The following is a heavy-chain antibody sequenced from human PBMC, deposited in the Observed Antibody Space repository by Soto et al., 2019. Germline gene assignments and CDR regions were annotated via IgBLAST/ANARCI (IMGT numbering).Heavy chain of an antibody. Sequence: SETLSLTCTVSGGSISSSSYYWGWIRQPPGKGLEWIGSIYYSGSTYYNPSLKSRFTISVDTSKNRFSLKLSSVTAADTAVYYCARHDARSSSGWYGAFDIWGQGTMVTVSS. CDR1: GGSISSSSYY. J-gene: IGHJ3*02. CDR2: IYYSGST. V-gene: IGHV4-39*01. CDR3: ARHDARSSSGWYGAFDI. D-gene: IGHD6-19*01.